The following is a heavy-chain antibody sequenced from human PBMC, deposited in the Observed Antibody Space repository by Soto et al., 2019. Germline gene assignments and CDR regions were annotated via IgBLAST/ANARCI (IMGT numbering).Heavy chain of an antibody. J-gene: IGHJ4*02. CDR2: INPNSGGT. V-gene: IGHV1-2*04. CDR3: ARDDSSSSSALGY. D-gene: IGHD6-13*01. CDR1: GYTFTGYY. Sequence: ASVKVSCKASGYTFTGYYMHWVRQAPGQGLEWMGWINPNSGGTNYAQKFQGWVTMTRDTSISTAYMELSRLRSDDTAVYYCARDDSSSSSALGYWGQGTLVTVSS.